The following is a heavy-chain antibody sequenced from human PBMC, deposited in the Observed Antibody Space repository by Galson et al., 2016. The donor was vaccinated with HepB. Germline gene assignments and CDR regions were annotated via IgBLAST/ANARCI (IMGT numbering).Heavy chain of an antibody. D-gene: IGHD2-2*01. J-gene: IGHJ4*02. CDR1: GVSISSGNW. Sequence: LSLTCAVSGVSISSGNWWTWVRQTPGKGLEWLGEIYHSGTTNNNLSLISRVTMSVDKSNNQFSLKMTSVTAEDTAIYYCARYVTDGAASSSFDYWGQGILVTVSS. CDR2: IYHSGTT. V-gene: IGHV4-4*02. CDR3: ARYVTDGAASSSFDY.